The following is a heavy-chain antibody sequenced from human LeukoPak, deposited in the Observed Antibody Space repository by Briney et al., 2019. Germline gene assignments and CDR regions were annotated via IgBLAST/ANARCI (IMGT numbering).Heavy chain of an antibody. CDR2: ISYSGNT. CDR1: GGSFSAYY. D-gene: IGHD6-19*01. J-gene: IGHJ5*01. V-gene: IGHV4-59*01. CDR3: ARECRSSGWFES. Sequence: SETLSLTCAVYGGSFSAYYWSWIRQPPGKGLEWVGFISYSGNTQYNPSLESRVTISVDTSNNQFSLELSSVTAADTAVYYCARECRSSGWFESWGPGTLVTVSS.